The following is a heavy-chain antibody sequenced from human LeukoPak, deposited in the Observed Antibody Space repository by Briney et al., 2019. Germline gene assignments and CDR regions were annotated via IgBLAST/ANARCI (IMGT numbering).Heavy chain of an antibody. CDR2: INNDGSST. V-gene: IGHV3-74*01. J-gene: IGHJ4*02. D-gene: IGHD3-10*01. Sequence: GGSLRLSCAASGFTFSHYWMHWVRQVPGKGLVWDSHINNDGSSTTYSDSVKGRFTISRDNSKNTLYLQMNSLRAEDTAVYYCAKDRETYNYGSGSYGPGFDYWGQGTLVTVSS. CDR3: AKDRETYNYGSGSYGPGFDY. CDR1: GFTFSHYW.